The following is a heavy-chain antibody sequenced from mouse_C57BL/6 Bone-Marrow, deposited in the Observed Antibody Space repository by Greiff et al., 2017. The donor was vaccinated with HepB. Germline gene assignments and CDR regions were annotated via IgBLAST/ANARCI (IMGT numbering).Heavy chain of an antibody. V-gene: IGHV10-1*01. Sequence: EVKLMESGGGLVQPKGSLKLSCAASGFSFNTYAMNWVRQAPGKGLEWVARIRSKSNNYATYYADSVKARFTISRDDSESMLYLQMNNLKTEDTAMYYCVRHGGDYAMDYWGQGTSVTVSS. CDR2: IRSKSNNYAT. J-gene: IGHJ4*01. CDR3: VRHGGDYAMDY. CDR1: GFSFNTYA.